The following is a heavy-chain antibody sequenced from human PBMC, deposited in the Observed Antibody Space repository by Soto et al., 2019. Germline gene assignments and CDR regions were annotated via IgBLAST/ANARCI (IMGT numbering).Heavy chain of an antibody. D-gene: IGHD6-19*01. V-gene: IGHV3-23*01. CDR3: ANANPEQWLVLGSAFDI. CDR2: ISGSGGST. CDR1: GFTFSSYA. J-gene: IGHJ3*02. Sequence: EVQLLESGGGLVQPGGSLRLSCAASGFTFSSYAMSWVRQAPGMGLEWVSAISGSGGSTYYADSVKGRFTISRDNSKYTLQLQMNSLIAEDTAVYYCANANPEQWLVLGSAFDIWRQGTMVTVSS.